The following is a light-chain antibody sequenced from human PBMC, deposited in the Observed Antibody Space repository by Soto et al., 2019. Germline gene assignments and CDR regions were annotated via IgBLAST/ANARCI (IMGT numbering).Light chain of an antibody. J-gene: IGLJ2*01. CDR3: SSYTSSSTLVV. V-gene: IGLV2-14*01. Sequence: QSARTQPASVSGSPGQSITMSCTGTSSDAGGYKYVSWYQQHPGKAPKLMIYDVSNRPSGVSNRFSGSKSGNTASLTISGLQAEDEADYYCSSYTSSSTLVVFGGGTKLTVL. CDR1: SSDAGGYKY. CDR2: DVS.